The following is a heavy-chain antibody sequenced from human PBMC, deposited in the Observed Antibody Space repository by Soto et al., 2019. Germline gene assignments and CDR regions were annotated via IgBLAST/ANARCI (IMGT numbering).Heavy chain of an antibody. D-gene: IGHD3-3*01. Sequence: SETLSLTCAVYGGSFSGYYWSWIRQPPGKGLEWIGEINHSGSTNYNPSLKSRVTISVDTSKNQFSLKLSSVTAADTAVYYCARGFRITIFGVPPLLDYWGQGTLVTVSS. V-gene: IGHV4-34*01. CDR1: GGSFSGYY. CDR3: ARGFRITIFGVPPLLDY. CDR2: INHSGST. J-gene: IGHJ4*02.